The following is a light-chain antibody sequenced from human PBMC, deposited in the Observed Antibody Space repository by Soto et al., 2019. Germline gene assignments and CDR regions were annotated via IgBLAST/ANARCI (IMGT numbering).Light chain of an antibody. Sequence: IVRTQSNEPLSVSXXERATLSCRASQSVSSNLAWYQQKPGQAPRLLIYDASNRATGIPARFSGSGSGTDFTLTISILEPDDFAVYYCQQYGSSLTFGGGTKVDIK. J-gene: IGKJ4*01. V-gene: IGKV3D-11*03. CDR3: QQYGSSLT. CDR2: DAS. CDR1: QSVSSN.